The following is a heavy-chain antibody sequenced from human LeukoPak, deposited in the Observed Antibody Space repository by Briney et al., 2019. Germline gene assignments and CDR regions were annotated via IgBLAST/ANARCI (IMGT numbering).Heavy chain of an antibody. J-gene: IGHJ4*02. V-gene: IGHV3-7*01. Sequence: ETLSLTCAVYGGSFSGYYWSWIRQPPGKGLEWVANIKQDGSEKYYVDSVKGRFTISRDNAKNSLYLQMNSLRAEDTAVYYCARVSMWYFDYWGQGTLVTVSS. CDR3: ARVSMWYFDY. CDR1: GGSFSGYY. CDR2: IKQDGSEK. D-gene: IGHD2-21*01.